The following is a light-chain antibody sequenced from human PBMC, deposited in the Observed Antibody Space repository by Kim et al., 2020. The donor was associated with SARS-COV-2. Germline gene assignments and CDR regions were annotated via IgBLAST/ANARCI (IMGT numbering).Light chain of an antibody. J-gene: IGLJ2*01. CDR2: EVS. V-gene: IGLV2-23*02. Sequence: QSALTQPASVSGSTGQSITISCTGTSSDVGSYNLVSWYQQPPGKAPKLMLYEVSKRPSGDSNRFSGSKPGNTASPTISGLQAEAEADYYCCSHEVFG. CDR3: CSHEV. CDR1: SSDVGSYNL.